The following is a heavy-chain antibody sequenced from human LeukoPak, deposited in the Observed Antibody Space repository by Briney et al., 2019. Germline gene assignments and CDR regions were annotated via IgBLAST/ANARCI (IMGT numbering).Heavy chain of an antibody. V-gene: IGHV1-69*04. J-gene: IGHJ4*02. D-gene: IGHD1-7*01. CDR3: ARDGSLTGTPLSLSFDY. Sequence: GASVKVSCKASGGTFSSYAISWVRQAPGQGLEWMGRIIPILGIAKYAQKFQGRVTISADKSTRTAYMELSSLRSEDTAVYYCARDGSLTGTPLSLSFDYWGQGTLVTVSS. CDR1: GGTFSSYA. CDR2: IIPILGIA.